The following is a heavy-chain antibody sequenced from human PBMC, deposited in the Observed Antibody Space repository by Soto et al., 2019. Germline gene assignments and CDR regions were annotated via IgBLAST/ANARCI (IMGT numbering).Heavy chain of an antibody. J-gene: IGHJ4*02. CDR3: ARGTTIEYYFDY. CDR1: GYTFTSYD. Sequence: ASVKVSCKASGYTFTSYDINWVRQATGQGLEWMGWMNPNSGKTGYAQKFQGRVTITRNTSISTAYMELSSLRSEDTAVYYCARGTTIEYYFDYWGQGTLVTVSS. CDR2: MNPNSGKT. V-gene: IGHV1-8*01. D-gene: IGHD2-21*02.